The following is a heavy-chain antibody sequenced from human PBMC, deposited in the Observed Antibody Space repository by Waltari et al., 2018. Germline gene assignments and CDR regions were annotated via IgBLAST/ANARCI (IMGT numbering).Heavy chain of an antibody. CDR1: GGSISGYY. J-gene: IGHJ4*02. CDR2: IGGGIGST. D-gene: IGHD6-13*01. CDR3: ARPHIAAAGTMGY. V-gene: IGHV4-59*12. Sequence: QVQLQESGPGLVKPSETLSLTCAVSGGSISGYYWSWIRQPPGKGLEWIGYIGGGIGSTEYNPSPKSRVTISRDTSKNQFSLKLSSVTVADTAVYYCARPHIAAAGTMGYWGQGVLVTVSS.